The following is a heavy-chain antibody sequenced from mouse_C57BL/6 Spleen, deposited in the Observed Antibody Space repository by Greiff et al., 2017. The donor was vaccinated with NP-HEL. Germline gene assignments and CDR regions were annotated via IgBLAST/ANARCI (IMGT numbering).Heavy chain of an antibody. CDR1: GFTFTDYY. CDR2: IRNKANGYTT. CDR3: ARYDYGSSYDAMDY. J-gene: IGHJ4*01. V-gene: IGHV7-3*01. Sequence: DVMLVESGGGLVQPGGSLSLSCAASGFTFTDYYMSWVRQPPGKALEWLGFIRNKANGYTTEYSASVKGRFTISRDNSQSILYLQMNALRAEDSATYYCARYDYGSSYDAMDYWGQGTSVTVSS. D-gene: IGHD1-1*01.